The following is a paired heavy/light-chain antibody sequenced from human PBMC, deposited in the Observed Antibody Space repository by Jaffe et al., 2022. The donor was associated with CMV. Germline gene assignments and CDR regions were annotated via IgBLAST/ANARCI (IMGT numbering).Light chain of an antibody. CDR1: QSVSSSY. CDR3: QQYGSSPGVT. CDR2: GAS. Sequence: EIVLTQSPGTLSLSPGERATLSCRASQSVSSSYLAWYQQKPGQAPRLLIYGASSRATGIPDRFSGSGSGTDFTLTISRLEPEDFAVYYCQQYGSSPGVTFGQGTKLEIK. V-gene: IGKV3-20*01. J-gene: IGKJ2*01.
Heavy chain of an antibody. V-gene: IGHV3-48*03. CDR1: GFTFSSYE. CDR3: ARDRPEPDVEGIVDTAMVTDAFDI. D-gene: IGHD5-18*01. J-gene: IGHJ3*02. Sequence: EVQLVESGGGLVQPGGSLRLSCAASGFTFSSYEMNWVRQAPGKGLEWVSYISSSGSTIYYADSVKGRFTISRDNAKNSLYLQMNSLRAEDTAVYYCARDRPEPDVEGIVDTAMVTDAFDIWGQGTMVTVSS. CDR2: ISSSGSTI.